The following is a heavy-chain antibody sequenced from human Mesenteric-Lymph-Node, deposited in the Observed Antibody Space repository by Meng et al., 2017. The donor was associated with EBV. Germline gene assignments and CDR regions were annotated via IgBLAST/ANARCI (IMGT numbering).Heavy chain of an antibody. CDR2: IIPIFGTA. D-gene: IGHD3-9*01. CDR3: ASLDRAVH. V-gene: IGHV1-69*06. CDR1: GGTFSSYA. J-gene: IGHJ4*02. Sequence: QGELVEVGGEGKKPGSWVKVSCKASGGTFSSYAISWVRQAPGQGLEWMGGIIPIFGTANYAQKFQGRVTITADKSTSTAYMELSSLRSEDTAVYYCASLDRAVHWGQGTLVTVSS.